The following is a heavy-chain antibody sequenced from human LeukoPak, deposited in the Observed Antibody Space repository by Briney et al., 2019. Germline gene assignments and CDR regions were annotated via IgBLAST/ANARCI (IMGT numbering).Heavy chain of an antibody. CDR3: AKLSTYYYDSSGYYKGYFDY. J-gene: IGHJ4*02. CDR2: ISSSSSYI. Sequence: GGSLRLSCAASGFTFSSYSMNWVRQAPGKGLEWVSSISSSSSYIYYADSVKGRFTISRDNAKNSLYLQVNSLRAEDTAVYYCAKLSTYYYDSSGYYKGYFDYWGQGTLVTVSS. V-gene: IGHV3-21*01. CDR1: GFTFSSYS. D-gene: IGHD3-22*01.